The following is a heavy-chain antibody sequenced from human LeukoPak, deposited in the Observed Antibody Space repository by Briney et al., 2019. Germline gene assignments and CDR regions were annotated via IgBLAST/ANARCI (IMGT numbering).Heavy chain of an antibody. CDR2: IYHSGST. Sequence: SQTLSLTCTVSGGSISSGYYWGWIRQPPGKGLEWIGSIYHSGSTYYNPSLKSRVTISVDTSKNQFSLKLSSVTAADTAVYYCARCKELLHCDYWGQGTLVTVSS. CDR3: ARCKELLHCDY. CDR1: GGSISSGYY. J-gene: IGHJ4*02. V-gene: IGHV4-38-2*02. D-gene: IGHD1-26*01.